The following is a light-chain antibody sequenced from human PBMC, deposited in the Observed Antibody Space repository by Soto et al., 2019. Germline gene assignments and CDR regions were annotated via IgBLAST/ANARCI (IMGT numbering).Light chain of an antibody. CDR2: DAS. CDR3: HQRSSWPLT. Sequence: EIVLTQSPATLSLSPGERATLSCRASQSVSSYLAWYQQKPGQAPRLLIYDASNRATGIPARFSGSGSGTDFTLTISSLDPEDFAVYFCHQRSSWPLTFGGGTKVDIK. J-gene: IGKJ4*01. CDR1: QSVSSY. V-gene: IGKV3-11*01.